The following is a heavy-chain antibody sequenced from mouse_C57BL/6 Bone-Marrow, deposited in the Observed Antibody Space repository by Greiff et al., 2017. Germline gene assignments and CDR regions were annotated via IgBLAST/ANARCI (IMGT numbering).Heavy chain of an antibody. CDR3: ARDSSGLAWFAY. CDR1: GYTFTSSW. J-gene: IGHJ3*01. D-gene: IGHD3-2*02. CDR2: IDPSDSYT. Sequence: QVQLQQSGAELVMPGASVKLSCKASGYTFTSSWMHWVKQRPGQGLEWIGEIDPSDSYTNYNQKFKGKSTLTVDKSSSTAYMQLSSLTSEDSAVYYCARDSSGLAWFAYWGQGTLVTVSA. V-gene: IGHV1-69*01.